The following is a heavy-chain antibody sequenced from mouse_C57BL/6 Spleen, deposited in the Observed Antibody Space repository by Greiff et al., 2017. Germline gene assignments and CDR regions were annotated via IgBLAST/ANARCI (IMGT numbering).Heavy chain of an antibody. D-gene: IGHD1-1*01. CDR3: ARKGFYYALDY. J-gene: IGHJ2*01. CDR2: INPSNGGT. CDR1: GYTFTSYW. Sequence: QVQLQQPGTELVKPGASVKLSCKASGYTFTSYWMHWVKQRPGQGLEWIGNINPSNGGTNYNEKFKSKATLTVDKSSSTAYMQLSSRTSEDPAVYYCARKGFYYALDYWGQGTTLTVSS. V-gene: IGHV1-53*01.